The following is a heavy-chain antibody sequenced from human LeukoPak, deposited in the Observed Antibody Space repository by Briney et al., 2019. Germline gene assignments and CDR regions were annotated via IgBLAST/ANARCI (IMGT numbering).Heavy chain of an antibody. J-gene: IGHJ4*02. CDR2: INHSGST. D-gene: IGHD3-22*01. CDR1: GGSFSGYY. V-gene: IGHV4-34*01. Sequence: SETLSLTCAVYGGSFSGYYWSWIRQPPGKGLEWIGEINHSGSTNYNPSLKSRVTISVDMSKNQFSLKLSSVTAADTAVYYCARGRPSYYDSSGYYYPHFDYWGQGTLVTVSS. CDR3: ARGRPSYYDSSGYYYPHFDY.